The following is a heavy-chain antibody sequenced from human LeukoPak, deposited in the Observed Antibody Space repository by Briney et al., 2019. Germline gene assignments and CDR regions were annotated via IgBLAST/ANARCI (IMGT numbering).Heavy chain of an antibody. Sequence: GASVKVSCKASGYTFTSYGISWVRQAPGQGLEWMGWISAYNGNTNYAQKLQGRVTMTTDTSTSTAYMELRSLRSDDTAVYYCARDPPYYDFWSGYYSLDYWGQGTLVTVSS. CDR3: ARDPPYYDFWSGYYSLDY. V-gene: IGHV1-18*01. CDR2: ISAYNGNT. D-gene: IGHD3-3*01. CDR1: GYTFTSYG. J-gene: IGHJ4*02.